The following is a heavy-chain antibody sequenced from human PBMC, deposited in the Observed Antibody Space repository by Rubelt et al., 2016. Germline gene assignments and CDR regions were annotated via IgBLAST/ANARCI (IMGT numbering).Heavy chain of an antibody. Sequence: LSCAASGFKFNIYSMTWVRQAPGKGPEWVSSISGDGGSTHYADSVKGRFTISRDNSKNTLYLQMSSLRAEDTAVYYCATDRGSAPFDYWGQGTLVTVSS. CDR2: ISGDGGST. V-gene: IGHV3-23*01. CDR3: ATDRGSAPFDY. D-gene: IGHD1-14*01. J-gene: IGHJ4*02. CDR1: GFKFNIYS.